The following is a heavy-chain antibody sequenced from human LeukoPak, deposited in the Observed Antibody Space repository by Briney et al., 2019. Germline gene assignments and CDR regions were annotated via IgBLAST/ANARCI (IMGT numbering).Heavy chain of an antibody. CDR2: INHSGST. J-gene: IGHJ5*02. D-gene: IGHD3-10*01. CDR3: ARHTVPRYYYGSGSYVNWFDP. CDR1: GGSFSGYY. Sequence: SGTLSLTCAVYGGSFSGYYWSWIRQPPGKGLEWIGEINHSGSTNYNPSLKSRVTISVDTSKNQFSLKLSSVTAADTAVYYCARHTVPRYYYGSGSYVNWFDPWGQGTLVTVSS. V-gene: IGHV4-34*01.